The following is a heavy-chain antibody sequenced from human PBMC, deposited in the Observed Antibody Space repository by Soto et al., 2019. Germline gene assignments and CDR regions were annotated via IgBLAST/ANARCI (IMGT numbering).Heavy chain of an antibody. V-gene: IGHV3-7*05. CDR1: GFTFSNYW. J-gene: IGHJ4*02. CDR2: IEQDGSEK. D-gene: IGHD3-22*01. Sequence: GSLRLSCTASGFTFSNYWVSWVRQAPGKGLEWVANIEQDGSEKNSVDSVKGRFTISRDNAKNSLYLQMNSLRAEDTAVYYCARETSGYLFYYWGQGALVTVS. CDR3: ARETSGYLFYY.